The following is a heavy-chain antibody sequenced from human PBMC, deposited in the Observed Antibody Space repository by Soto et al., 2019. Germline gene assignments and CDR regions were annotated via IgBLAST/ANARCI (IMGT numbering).Heavy chain of an antibody. CDR2: ISGSGGST. V-gene: IGHV3-23*01. CDR1: GFTFTTYA. Sequence: PGGSLRLSCAASGFTFTTYAMTWVRQAPGKGLECVSAISGSGGSTYYADSVKGRFTISRDNSKNTLYLQMNSLRAEDTAVYFCAKDKNTPFPPQTYGAPEPLVTVPS. J-gene: IGHJ4*02. CDR3: AKDKNTPFPPQTY.